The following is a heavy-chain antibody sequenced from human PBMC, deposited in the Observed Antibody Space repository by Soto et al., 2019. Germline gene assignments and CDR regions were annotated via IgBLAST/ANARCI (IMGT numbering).Heavy chain of an antibody. CDR2: IYYSVRT. CDR3: ARMRGLGEISPYVDY. J-gene: IGHJ4*02. V-gene: IGHV4-59*01. CDR1: GGSISDYQ. Sequence: QVQLQESGPGLVKPSETLSLTCSISGGSISDYQWNWIRQPPGKGLEWIGYIYYSVRTNYNPSLKSRLTISLDTSTRQFSLRLRSVTAADTAVYYCARMRGLGEISPYVDYWGQGALVTVSS. D-gene: IGHD3-16*01.